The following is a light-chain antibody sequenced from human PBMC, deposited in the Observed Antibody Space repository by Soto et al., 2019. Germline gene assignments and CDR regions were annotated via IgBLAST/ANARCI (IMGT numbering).Light chain of an antibody. CDR2: DAS. Sequence: EIVLTQSPGTLSLSPGERATLSCRASQSVTNNYLAWYQQKPGQAPRLLIYDASNRATGIPDRFSGSGSGTDFTLTISRLEPEDFAVYDCQQCAHSPLTFGQGTKVEIK. J-gene: IGKJ1*01. V-gene: IGKV3-20*01. CDR3: QQCAHSPLT. CDR1: QSVTNNY.